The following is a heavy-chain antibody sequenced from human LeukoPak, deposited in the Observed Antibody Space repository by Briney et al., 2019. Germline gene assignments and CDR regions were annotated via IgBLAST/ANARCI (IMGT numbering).Heavy chain of an antibody. V-gene: IGHV4-4*09. CDR2: IYTSGST. Sequence: PSETLSLTCTVSGGSISSYYWSWIRQPPGKGLEWIGYIYTSGSTNYNPSLKSRVTISVDTSKNQFSLKLSSVTAADTAVYYCARRNPVRVGAAGPDYYYYYMDVWGKGTTVTVSS. D-gene: IGHD1-26*01. CDR3: ARRNPVRVGAAGPDYYYYYMDV. J-gene: IGHJ6*03. CDR1: GGSISSYY.